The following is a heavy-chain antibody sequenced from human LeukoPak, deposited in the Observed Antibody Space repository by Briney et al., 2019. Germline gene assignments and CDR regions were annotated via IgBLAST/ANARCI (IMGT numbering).Heavy chain of an antibody. Sequence: SETLSLTCTVSGGSISSYYWSWIRQPPGKGLEWIGYIYYSGSTNYNPSLKSRVTISVDTSKNQFSLKLSSVTAADTAVYYCARHAARTAFDIWGQGTMVTVSS. D-gene: IGHD6-6*01. J-gene: IGHJ3*02. CDR2: IYYSGST. CDR1: GGSISSYY. CDR3: ARHAARTAFDI. V-gene: IGHV4-59*01.